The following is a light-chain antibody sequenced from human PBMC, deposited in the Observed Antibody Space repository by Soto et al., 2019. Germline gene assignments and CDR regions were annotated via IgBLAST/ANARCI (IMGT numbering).Light chain of an antibody. Sequence: DLPMTQSPSTLSASVGDIVTITCRASQSISNWLAWYPQKPGKAPKLLIYAASSLASGLPSRFSGRGSGTDLHLTISGLQPDLLAKNFWQQYNSRWTCGQGTKVEI. J-gene: IGKJ1*01. CDR3: QQYNSRWT. V-gene: IGKV1-5*01. CDR1: QSISNW. CDR2: AAS.